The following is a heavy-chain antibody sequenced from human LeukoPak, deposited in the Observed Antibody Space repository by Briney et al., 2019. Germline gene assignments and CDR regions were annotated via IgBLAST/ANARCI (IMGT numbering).Heavy chain of an antibody. Sequence: GGSLRLSCAASGFTVRSNYMSWVRQAPQEGLEWVSVIYSGGSTYYADSVKGRFTISRDNSKNTLYLQMNSLRAEDTAVYYCARVTRNDAFDIWGQGTMVTVSP. CDR1: GFTVRSNY. CDR3: ARVTRNDAFDI. D-gene: IGHD1-14*01. J-gene: IGHJ3*02. CDR2: IYSGGST. V-gene: IGHV3-66*01.